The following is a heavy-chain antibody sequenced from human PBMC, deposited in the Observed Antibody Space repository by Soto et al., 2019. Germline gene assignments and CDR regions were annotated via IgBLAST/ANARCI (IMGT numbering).Heavy chain of an antibody. CDR3: ARVGTMIVVDYYFDY. CDR2: ISAYNGNT. J-gene: IGHJ4*02. D-gene: IGHD3-22*01. V-gene: IGHV1-18*01. CDR1: GSTFTSDG. Sequence: ASVTVSCKASGSTFTSDGSSWVRQAPGQGLEWMGWISAYNGNTNYAQKLQGRVTMTTDTSTSTAYMELRSLRSDDTAVYYCARVGTMIVVDYYFDYWGQGTLVTVSS.